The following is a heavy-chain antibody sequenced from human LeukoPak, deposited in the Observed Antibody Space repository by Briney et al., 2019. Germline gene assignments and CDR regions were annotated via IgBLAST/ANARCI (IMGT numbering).Heavy chain of an antibody. V-gene: IGHV3-30*02. CDR3: AGQSSGIAATDKIDY. Sequence: PGGSLRLSCAASGFTFSSYGMHWVRQAPGKGLEWVAFIRYDGSNKYYADSVKGRFTISRDNSKNTLYLQMNSLRAEDTAIYYCAGQSSGIAATDKIDYWGQGALVTVSS. CDR2: IRYDGSNK. D-gene: IGHD6-13*01. J-gene: IGHJ4*02. CDR1: GFTFSSYG.